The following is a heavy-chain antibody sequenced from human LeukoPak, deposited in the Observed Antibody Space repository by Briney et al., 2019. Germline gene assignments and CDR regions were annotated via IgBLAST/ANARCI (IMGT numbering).Heavy chain of an antibody. J-gene: IGHJ4*02. CDR2: ISAYNGNT. D-gene: IGHD3-22*01. CDR1: GYTFTSYG. CDR3: ARGEDYYDSSGSDY. V-gene: IGHV1-18*01. Sequence: ASVKVSCKASGYTFTSYGISWVRQAPGQGLEWMGWISAYNGNTNYAQKLQGRVTMTTDTSTSTAYMELRSLRSGDTAVYYCARGEDYYDSSGSDYWGQGTLVTVSS.